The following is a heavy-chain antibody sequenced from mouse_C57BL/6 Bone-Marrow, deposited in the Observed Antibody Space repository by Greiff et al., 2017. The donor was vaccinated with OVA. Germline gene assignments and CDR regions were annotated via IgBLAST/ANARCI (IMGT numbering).Heavy chain of an antibody. J-gene: IGHJ1*03. CDR2: IRSKSNNYAT. D-gene: IGHD3-3*01. CDR1: GFSFTTYA. CDR3: VRQRTGTGYFDV. Sequence: VQLQQSGGGLVQPKGSLKLSCAASGFSFTTYAMNWVRQAPGKGLEWVARIRSKSNNYATYYADSVKDRFTISRDDSESMLYLQMNDLKTEDTAMYYCVRQRTGTGYFDVWGTGTTVTVSS. V-gene: IGHV10-1*01.